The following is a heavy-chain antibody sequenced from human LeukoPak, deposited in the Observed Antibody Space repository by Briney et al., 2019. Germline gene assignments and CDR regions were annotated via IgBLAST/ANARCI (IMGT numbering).Heavy chain of an antibody. CDR3: AKDGIPIVDWLLPADYYYYYMDV. CDR1: GFTFSRYA. V-gene: IGHV3-23*01. CDR2: ISGSGGST. Sequence: GGSLTLSCAASGFTFSRYAMRWVRQAPGGGLEGVSAISGSGGSTYCADSVKGLFTISRDNSKNTLYLKMNSLRAEDTAVYYCAKDGIPIVDWLLPADYYYYYMDVWGKGTTVTVSS. D-gene: IGHD3-9*01. J-gene: IGHJ6*03.